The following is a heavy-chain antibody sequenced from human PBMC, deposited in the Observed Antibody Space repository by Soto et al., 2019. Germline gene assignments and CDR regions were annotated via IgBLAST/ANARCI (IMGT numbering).Heavy chain of an antibody. CDR1: GGTFSSYA. Sequence: ASVKVSCKASGGTFSSYAISWVRQAPGQGLEWMGGIIPIFGTANYAQKFQGRVTITADESTSTAYMELNSLRSEDTAVYYCARDSSGGGSSFDYWGQGTLVTVSS. J-gene: IGHJ4*02. CDR2: IIPIFGTA. V-gene: IGHV1-69*13. D-gene: IGHD2-15*01. CDR3: ARDSSGGGSSFDY.